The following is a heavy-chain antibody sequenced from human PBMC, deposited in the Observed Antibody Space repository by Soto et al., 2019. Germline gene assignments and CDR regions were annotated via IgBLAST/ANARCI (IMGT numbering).Heavy chain of an antibody. D-gene: IGHD6-6*01. CDR3: ASDPYSSSYKGFDY. CDR2: ISTTSSHI. CDR1: GFSFSNYD. J-gene: IGHJ4*02. Sequence: GGSLRLSCAASGFSFSNYDMSWVRQAPGKGLEWVSSISTTSSHIYYADSLRGRFTISRDNSKKSLYLQMSSLRAEDTAVYYCASDPYSSSYKGFDYWGQGTLVTVSS. V-gene: IGHV3-21*01.